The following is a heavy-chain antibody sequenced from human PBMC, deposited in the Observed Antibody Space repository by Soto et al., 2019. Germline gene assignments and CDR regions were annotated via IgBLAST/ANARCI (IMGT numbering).Heavy chain of an antibody. D-gene: IGHD4-17*01. CDR3: TRDPNGDYIGAFDF. J-gene: IGHJ3*01. CDR1: EFTFSTYA. CDR2: ITGSGDGT. V-gene: IGHV3-23*01. Sequence: DVQVLESGGGLVQPGGSLRLSCATSEFTFSTYAMTWVRQAPGEGLEWVSSITGSGDGTSYTDSVRGRFSISRDNSKSTLYLRMNSLRVEDTAVYYCTRDPNGDYIGAFDFWGQGILVTVSS.